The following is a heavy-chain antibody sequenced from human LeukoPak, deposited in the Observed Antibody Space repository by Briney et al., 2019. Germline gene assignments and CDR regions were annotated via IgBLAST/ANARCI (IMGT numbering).Heavy chain of an antibody. Sequence: SETLSLTCAVYGGSFSGYYWSWIRQPPGKGLEWIGEINHSGSTNYNPSLKSRVTISVDTSKNQFSLKLSSVTAADTAVYYCARGGLGATGEFYYWGQGTLVTVSS. CDR3: ARGGLGATGEFYY. D-gene: IGHD3-16*01. V-gene: IGHV4-34*01. J-gene: IGHJ4*02. CDR2: INHSGST. CDR1: GGSFSGYY.